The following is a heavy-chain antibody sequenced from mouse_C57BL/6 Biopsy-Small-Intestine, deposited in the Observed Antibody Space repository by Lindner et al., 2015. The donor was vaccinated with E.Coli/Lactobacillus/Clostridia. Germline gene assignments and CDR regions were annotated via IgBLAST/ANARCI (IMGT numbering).Heavy chain of an antibody. J-gene: IGHJ4*01. CDR2: ISTFHGNT. Sequence: SVKVSCKASGYTFTNFGISWVRQAPGQGLEWMGWISTFHGNTDYAQKFQDRVTMTTDTSTNTAYMELTSLRSDDTAVYFCARSGAPRMLVVIPFDYWGQGTQVTVSS. CDR3: ARSGAPRMLVVIPFDY. CDR1: GYTFTNFG. V-gene: IGHV1-79*01. D-gene: IGHD2-10*02.